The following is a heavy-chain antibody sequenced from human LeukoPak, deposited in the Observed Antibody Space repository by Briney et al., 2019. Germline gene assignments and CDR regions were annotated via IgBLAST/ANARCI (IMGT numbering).Heavy chain of an antibody. V-gene: IGHV7-4-1*02. J-gene: IGHJ3*02. Sequence: PVASVKVSCKASEYTFTSYAMNWVRQAPGQGLEWMGWINTNTGNPTYAQGFTGRFVFSLDTSVSTAYLQISRLKAEDSAVYYCARVRAFFFPDDFDIWGQGTMVTVSS. D-gene: IGHD3-3*01. CDR2: INTNTGNP. CDR3: ARVRAFFFPDDFDI. CDR1: EYTFTSYA.